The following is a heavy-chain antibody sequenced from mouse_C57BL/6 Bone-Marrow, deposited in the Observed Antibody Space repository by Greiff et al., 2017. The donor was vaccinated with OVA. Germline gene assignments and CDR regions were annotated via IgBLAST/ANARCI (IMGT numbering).Heavy chain of an antibody. J-gene: IGHJ1*03. D-gene: IGHD4-1*01. CDR3: ARANWDWYFDV. CDR1: GFTFSDYY. Sequence: EVKVVESGGGLVQPGRSLRLSCATSGFTFSDYYMEWVRQAPGQGLEWIAASRNKANDYTTEYSASVKGRFTVSRDTSQSILYLQMNALRAEDTAIYYGARANWDWYFDVWGKGTTVTVSA. CDR2: SRNKANDYTT. V-gene: IGHV7-1*01.